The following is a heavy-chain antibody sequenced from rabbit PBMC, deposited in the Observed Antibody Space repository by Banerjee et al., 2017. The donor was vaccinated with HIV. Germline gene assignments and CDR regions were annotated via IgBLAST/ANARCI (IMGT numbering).Heavy chain of an antibody. Sequence: QSLEESGGDLVKPGASLTLTCKASGFTLSSSYWICWVRQAPGKGLEWIACIYVGSSGKTHYASWAKGRFTISRTSSTTVALQMTSLTAADTATYFCARDLAGVIGWNFGLWGPGTLVTVS. D-gene: IGHD4-1*01. CDR3: ARDLAGVIGWNFGL. CDR2: IYVGSSGKT. J-gene: IGHJ4*01. V-gene: IGHV1S40*01. CDR1: GFTLSSSYW.